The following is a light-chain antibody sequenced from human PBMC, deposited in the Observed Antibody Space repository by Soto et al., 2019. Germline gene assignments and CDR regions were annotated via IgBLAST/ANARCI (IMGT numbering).Light chain of an antibody. V-gene: IGKV3-20*01. J-gene: IGKJ4*01. CDR2: GAS. CDR1: QSVTSNY. CDR3: QQYGTSPLT. Sequence: EIVWTQSPGTLSLSPGERATLSCRARQSVTSNYLAWYQQKPGQAPRLLIYGASSRATGIPDRFSGSGSGTDFTLTISRLEPEDFAVYSCQQYGTSPLTFGGGAKVEIK.